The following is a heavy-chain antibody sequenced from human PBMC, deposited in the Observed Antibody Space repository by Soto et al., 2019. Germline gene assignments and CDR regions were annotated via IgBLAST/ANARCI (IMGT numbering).Heavy chain of an antibody. J-gene: IGHJ4*02. CDR1: GFSLSSTRMA. D-gene: IGHD6-19*01. CDR2: IYWDDDK. CDR3: AHIVVAGLGYYFDY. V-gene: IGHV2-5*02. Sequence: QITLKESGPTLVKPTQTLTLTCTFSGFSLSSTRMAVGWIRQPPGKALEWLALIYWDDDKRYSPFLKSRLTITKDTSKNRVVLILSNMDPVDTARYYCAHIVVAGLGYYFDYWGQGTLVTVSS.